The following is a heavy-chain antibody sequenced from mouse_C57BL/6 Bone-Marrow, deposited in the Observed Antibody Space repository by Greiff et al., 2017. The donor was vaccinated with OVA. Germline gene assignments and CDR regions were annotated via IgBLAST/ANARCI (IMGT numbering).Heavy chain of an antibody. CDR2: ISYDGSN. CDR1: GYSITSGYY. V-gene: IGHV3-6*01. Sequence: EVQLVESGPGLVKPSQSLSLTCSVTGYSITSGYYWNWIRQFPGNKLEWMGYISYDGSNNYNPSLKNRISITRDTSKNQFFLKLNSVTTEDTATYYCARDRAYYYGSSLFDYWGQGTTLTVSS. CDR3: ARDRAYYYGSSLFDY. D-gene: IGHD1-1*01. J-gene: IGHJ2*01.